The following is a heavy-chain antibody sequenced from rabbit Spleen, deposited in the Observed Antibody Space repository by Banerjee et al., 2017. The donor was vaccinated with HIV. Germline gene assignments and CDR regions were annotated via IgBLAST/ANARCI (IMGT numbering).Heavy chain of an antibody. D-gene: IGHD4-1*01. J-gene: IGHJ4*01. CDR3: ARETSSGWGIVSFYFSL. Sequence: EQLEESGGGLVKPEGSLTLTCKASGVSFSDKDVMCWVRQAPGKGLEWIACIYNGDGSKYYASWVNGRFIMSKTSSTTVTLQMTSLTAADTATYFCARETSSGWGIVSFYFSLWGPGTLVTVS. CDR2: IYNGDGSK. V-gene: IGHV1S45*01. CDR1: GVSFSDKDV.